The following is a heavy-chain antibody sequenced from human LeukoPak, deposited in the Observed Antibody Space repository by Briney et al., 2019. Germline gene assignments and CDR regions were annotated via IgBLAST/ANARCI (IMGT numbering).Heavy chain of an antibody. V-gene: IGHV4-59*08. CDR3: ARWDYSSSGSRRLDY. D-gene: IGHD3-10*01. J-gene: IGHJ4*02. CDR1: GGSINNYF. Sequence: SETLSLTCTVSGGSINNYFWNWIRQPPGKGLEWIGYIYYTGTTNYNPSLKSRVTISINTSKNQFSLKLRSVTAADTAVYYCARWDYSSSGSRRLDYWGQGTLVAVSS. CDR2: IYYTGTT.